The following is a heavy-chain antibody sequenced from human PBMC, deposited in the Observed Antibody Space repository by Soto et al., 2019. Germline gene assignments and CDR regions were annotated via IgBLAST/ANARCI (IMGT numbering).Heavy chain of an antibody. J-gene: IGHJ4*02. CDR2: ISGGASDK. CDR3: VRAEWQRLDS. CDR1: GFMFSAYW. D-gene: IGHD1-26*01. Sequence: EVQLVESGGRLVQPGGSLRLSCAASGFMFSAYWMSWVRQNRGKGLEWVATISGGASDKFYVESVNGRFTISRDDSKNTLYLQMDSLRAEDTAVYYSVRAEWQRLDSWGQGPLVTVSS. V-gene: IGHV3-7*01.